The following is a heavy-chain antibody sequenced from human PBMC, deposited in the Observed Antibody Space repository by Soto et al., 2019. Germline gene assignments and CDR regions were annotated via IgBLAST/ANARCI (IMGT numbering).Heavy chain of an antibody. Sequence: GGSLRLSCAASGFTFSSYWMSWVRQAPGKGLEWVANIKQDGSEKYYVDSVKGRFTISRENAKNSLYLQMNSLRAEDTAVYYCARAIGDYGLYWYFDLWGRGTLVTVSS. J-gene: IGHJ2*01. V-gene: IGHV3-7*03. CDR2: IKQDGSEK. CDR3: ARAIGDYGLYWYFDL. CDR1: GFTFSSYW. D-gene: IGHD4-17*01.